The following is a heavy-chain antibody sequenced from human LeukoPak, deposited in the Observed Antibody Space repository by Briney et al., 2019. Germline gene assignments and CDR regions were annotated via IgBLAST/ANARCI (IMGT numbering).Heavy chain of an antibody. Sequence: PGGSLRLSCAASGFTFSSYAMHWVRQAPGKGLEWVAFIRYDGSNKYCADSVKGRFTISRDNSKDTLYLQMNSLRAEDTAVYYCAKVEYTSSWYGVGSLDYWGQGTLVTVSS. CDR2: IRYDGSNK. J-gene: IGHJ4*02. D-gene: IGHD6-13*01. CDR1: GFTFSSYA. CDR3: AKVEYTSSWYGVGSLDY. V-gene: IGHV3-30*02.